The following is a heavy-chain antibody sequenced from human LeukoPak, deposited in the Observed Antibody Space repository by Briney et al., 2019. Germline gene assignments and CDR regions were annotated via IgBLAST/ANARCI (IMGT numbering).Heavy chain of an antibody. Sequence: SVKVSCKASGGTFSSYAINWVRQAPGQGLEWMGGVIPIIGSANYAQKFQGRVSITTDESTSTAYMELSSLRSEDTAVYYCARQNSNNYYYYMDVWGRGTTVTVSS. CDR2: VIPIIGSA. CDR3: ARQNSNNYYYYMDV. V-gene: IGHV1-69*05. CDR1: GGTFSSYA. J-gene: IGHJ6*03. D-gene: IGHD4-11*01.